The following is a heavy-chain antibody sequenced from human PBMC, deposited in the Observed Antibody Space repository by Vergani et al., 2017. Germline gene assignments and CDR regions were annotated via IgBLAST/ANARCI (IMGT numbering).Heavy chain of an antibody. CDR2: FYTGGGT. D-gene: IGHD6-13*01. J-gene: IGHJ6*02. V-gene: IGHV4-61*02. Sequence: QVQLQESGPGLVRPSQTLSLTCTVSGGPISSGSYYWSWFRQPAGKGLEWIGRFYTGGGTSYNPSLKSRVTISVETSKNQFSLQLSSVTAADTAVYYCARDPLYSTTWPFLLLDMDVWGQGTTVTVSS. CDR1: GGPISSGSYY. CDR3: ARDPLYSTTWPFLLLDMDV.